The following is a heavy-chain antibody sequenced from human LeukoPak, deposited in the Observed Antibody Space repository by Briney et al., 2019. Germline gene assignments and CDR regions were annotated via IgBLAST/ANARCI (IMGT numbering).Heavy chain of an antibody. CDR2: ISYDGSNK. CDR3: AKERGNTAVAPGYFDY. CDR1: GFTFSSYA. D-gene: IGHD6-19*01. Sequence: GGSLRLSCAASGFTFSSYAMHWVRQAPGKGLEWVAVISYDGSNKYYADSVKGRFTISRDNSKNTLYLQMNSLRAEDTAVYYCAKERGNTAVAPGYFDYWGQGTLVTVSS. V-gene: IGHV3-30-3*01. J-gene: IGHJ4*02.